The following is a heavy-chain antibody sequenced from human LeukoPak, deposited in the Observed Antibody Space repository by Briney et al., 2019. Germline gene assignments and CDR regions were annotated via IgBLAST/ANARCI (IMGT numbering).Heavy chain of an antibody. CDR1: GGSISSGDYY. Sequence: QTLSLTCTVSGGSISSGDYYWSWIRQPPGKGLEWIGYIYYSGSTYYNPSLKSRATISVDTSKNQFSLKLSSVTAADTAVYYCASRTVTTFRFDPRGQGTLVTVSS. V-gene: IGHV4-30-4*01. CDR3: ASRTVTTFRFDP. J-gene: IGHJ5*02. CDR2: IYYSGST. D-gene: IGHD4-17*01.